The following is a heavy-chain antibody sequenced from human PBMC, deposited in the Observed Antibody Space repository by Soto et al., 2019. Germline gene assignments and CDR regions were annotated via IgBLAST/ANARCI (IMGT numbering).Heavy chain of an antibody. CDR1: GFAFSSYA. V-gene: IGHV3-30*18. J-gene: IGHJ4*02. CDR2: ISYDGSNK. D-gene: IGHD2-8*01. Sequence: PGGSLRLSCAASGFAFSSYAMSWVRQAPGKGLEWVAVISYDGSNKYYADSVKGRFTISRDNSKNTLYLQMNSLRAEDTAVYYCAKDGGTDCTNGVCSDYWGQGTLVTVS. CDR3: AKDGGTDCTNGVCSDY.